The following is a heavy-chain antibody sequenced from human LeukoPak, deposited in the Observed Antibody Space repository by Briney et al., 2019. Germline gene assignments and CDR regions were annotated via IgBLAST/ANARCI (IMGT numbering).Heavy chain of an antibody. J-gene: IGHJ6*03. CDR1: EFTFSHHW. D-gene: IGHD1-26*01. CDR2: ITSSATYI. CDR3: ARDSYSGNYGNDYYYYMDV. Sequence: GGSLRLSCAASEFTFSHHWMNWVRQAPGKAMEWVSSITSSATYIFYADSVKGRFTISRDNAKNSLYLQMDSLGPEDTAVYYCARDSYSGNYGNDYYYYMDVWGKGTTVTISS. V-gene: IGHV3-21*01.